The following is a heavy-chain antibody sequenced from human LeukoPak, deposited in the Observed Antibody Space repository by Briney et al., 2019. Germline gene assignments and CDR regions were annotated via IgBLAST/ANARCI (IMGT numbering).Heavy chain of an antibody. D-gene: IGHD3-22*01. CDR3: ARTGGSRTYYYDSSGSYYFDY. V-gene: IGHV3-21*01. CDR2: ISSSSSYI. CDR1: GFTFSSYS. J-gene: IGHJ4*02. Sequence: GGSLRLSCAASGFTFSSYSMNWVRQAPGKGLEWVSSISSSSSYIYYADSVKGRFTISRDNAKNSLYLQMNSLRAEDTAVYYCARTGGSRTYYYDSSGSYYFDYWGQGTLVTVSS.